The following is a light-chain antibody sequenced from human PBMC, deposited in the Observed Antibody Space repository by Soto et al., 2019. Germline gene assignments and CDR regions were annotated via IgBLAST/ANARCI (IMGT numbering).Light chain of an antibody. Sequence: EIVVTQSPATLSLSPGERATLSCRASQSVSSNLAWYQQKPGQAPRLLIFGASTRATGIPARFSGCGSGTEFTLTISSLQSEDFAVYYCQQYINRPYTFGQGTNLEIK. CDR1: QSVSSN. CDR3: QQYINRPYT. CDR2: GAS. V-gene: IGKV3-15*01. J-gene: IGKJ2*01.